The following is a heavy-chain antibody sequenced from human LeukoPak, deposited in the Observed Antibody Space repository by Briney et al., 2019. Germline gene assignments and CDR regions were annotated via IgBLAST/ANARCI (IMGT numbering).Heavy chain of an antibody. V-gene: IGHV4-30-4*02. J-gene: IGHJ4*02. CDR3: ARDLPFYDYVWGSYRPTYYFDY. Sequence: SETLSLTCTVSGGPISSGDYYWSWIRQPPGKGLEWIGYIYYSGSTYYNPSLKSRVTISVDTSKNQFSLKLSSVTAADTAVYYCARDLPFYDYVWGSYRPTYYFDYWGQGTLVTVSS. D-gene: IGHD3-16*02. CDR1: GGPISSGDYY. CDR2: IYYSGST.